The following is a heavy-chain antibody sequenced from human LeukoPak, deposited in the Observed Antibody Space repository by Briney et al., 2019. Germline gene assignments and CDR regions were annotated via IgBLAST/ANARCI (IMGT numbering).Heavy chain of an antibody. D-gene: IGHD2/OR15-2a*01. V-gene: IGHV4-39*01. CDR3: ASLHRIDWYFDL. J-gene: IGHJ2*01. CDR1: GASISSYY. CDR2: IYYSGST. Sequence: SETLSLTCTVSGASISSYYWGWIRQPPGKGLEWIGSIYYSGSTYYNPSLKSRVTISVDTSKNQFSLKLSSVTAADTAVYYCASLHRIDWYFDLWGRGTLVTVSS.